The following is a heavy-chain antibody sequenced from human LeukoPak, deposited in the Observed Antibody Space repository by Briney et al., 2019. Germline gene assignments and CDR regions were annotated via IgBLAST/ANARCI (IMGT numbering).Heavy chain of an antibody. J-gene: IGHJ4*02. CDR1: GGSISSGRYY. D-gene: IGHD4-17*01. Sequence: PSETLSLTCTVSGGSISSGRYYWSWIRQPAGKGLEWIGRIYTSGSTNYNPSLKSRVTISVDTSKNQFSLKLSSVTAADTAVYYCASYYGDSRVFDYWGQGTLVTVSS. V-gene: IGHV4-61*02. CDR3: ASYYGDSRVFDY. CDR2: IYTSGST.